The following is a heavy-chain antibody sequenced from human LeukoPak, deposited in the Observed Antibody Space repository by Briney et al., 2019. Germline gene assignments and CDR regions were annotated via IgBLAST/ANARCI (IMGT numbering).Heavy chain of an antibody. Sequence: SETLSLTCAVYGGSFSGYYWSWIRQPPRKGLEWIGEINHSGSTNYNPSLKRRVTISVDTSKNQFSLKLSSVTAADTAVYYCASGGWVVVPAAIYYFDYWGQGTLVTVSS. D-gene: IGHD2-2*01. V-gene: IGHV4-34*01. CDR3: ASGGWVVVPAAIYYFDY. CDR1: GGSFSGYY. CDR2: INHSGST. J-gene: IGHJ4*02.